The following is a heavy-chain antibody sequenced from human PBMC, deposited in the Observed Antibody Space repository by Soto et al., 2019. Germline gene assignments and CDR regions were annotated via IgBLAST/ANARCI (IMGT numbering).Heavy chain of an antibody. D-gene: IGHD3-10*01. CDR2: IIPIFGTA. V-gene: IGHV1-69*13. CDR1: GGTFSSYA. Sequence: ASVKVSCKASGGTFSSYAISWVRQAPGQGLEWMGGIIPIFGTANYAQKFQGRVTITADESTSTAYMELSSLRSEDTAVYYCARGPDYYGSGRGGRFDYWGQGTLVTVSS. J-gene: IGHJ4*02. CDR3: ARGPDYYGSGRGGRFDY.